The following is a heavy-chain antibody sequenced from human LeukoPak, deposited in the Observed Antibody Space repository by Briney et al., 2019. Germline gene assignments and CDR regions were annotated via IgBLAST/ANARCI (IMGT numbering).Heavy chain of an antibody. D-gene: IGHD2-2*01. CDR3: AKDQDIVVQPAATFDY. Sequence: GGSLRLSCAASGFTFSSYAMSWVRQAPGKGLEWVSAISGSGGSTYYADSVKGRFTISRDTSKNTLYLQMNSQRADDTAVYYCAKDQDIVVQPAATFDYWGQGTLVTVSS. CDR1: GFTFSSYA. J-gene: IGHJ4*02. CDR2: ISGSGGST. V-gene: IGHV3-23*01.